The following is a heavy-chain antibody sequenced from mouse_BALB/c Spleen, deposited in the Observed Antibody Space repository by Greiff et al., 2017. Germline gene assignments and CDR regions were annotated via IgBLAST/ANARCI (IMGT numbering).Heavy chain of an antibody. Sequence: VQLKESGPGLVKPSQSLSLTCTVTGYSITSDYAWNWIRQFPGNKLEWMGYISYSGSTSYNPSLKSRISITRDTSKNQFFLQLNSVTTEDTATYYCARRVYDGYYGYFDYWGQGTTPTVSS. CDR2: ISYSGST. J-gene: IGHJ2*01. CDR3: ARRVYDGYYGYFDY. V-gene: IGHV3-2*02. D-gene: IGHD2-3*01. CDR1: GYSITSDYA.